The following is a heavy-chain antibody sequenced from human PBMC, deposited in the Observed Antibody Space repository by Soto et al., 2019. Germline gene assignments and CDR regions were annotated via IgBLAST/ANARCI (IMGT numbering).Heavy chain of an antibody. CDR3: AKDKEGSSWYYYYYYMDV. Sequence: SLRLSFAASGFTFSSYGVHWVRQAPGPGLEWVAVISYDGSNKYYADSVKGRFTISRDNSKNTLYLQMNSLRAEDTAVYYCAKDKEGSSWYYYYYYMDVWGKGTTVTVSS. CDR2: ISYDGSNK. D-gene: IGHD6-13*01. CDR1: GFTFSSYG. J-gene: IGHJ6*03. V-gene: IGHV3-30*18.